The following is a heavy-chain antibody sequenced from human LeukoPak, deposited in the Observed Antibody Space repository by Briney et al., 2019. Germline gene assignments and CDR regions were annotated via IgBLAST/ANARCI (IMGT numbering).Heavy chain of an antibody. CDR2: MNPNSGNT. CDR1: GYTFITYD. CDR3: ARAYGSGSYYNVGFDY. Sequence: ASVKVSCTASGYTFITYDINWVRQATGQGLEWMGWMNPNSGNTGYAQKFQGRVTMTRNTSISTAYTELSSLRSEDTAVYYCARAYGSGSYYNVGFDYWGQGTLVTVSS. V-gene: IGHV1-8*01. D-gene: IGHD3-10*01. J-gene: IGHJ4*02.